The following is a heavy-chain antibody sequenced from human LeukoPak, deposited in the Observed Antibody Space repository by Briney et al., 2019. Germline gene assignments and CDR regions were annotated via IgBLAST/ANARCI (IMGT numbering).Heavy chain of an antibody. CDR2: IRYDGSNK. CDR3: ANWRNPMRPYNDY. J-gene: IGHJ4*02. CDR1: GFTFSSYG. V-gene: IGHV3-33*03. Sequence: PGGSLRLSCAASGFTFSSYGMHWVRQAPGKGLEGVAVIRYDGSNKYYADSVKGRFTISRDNAKNSLYLQMNSLRAEDTAVYYCANWRNPMRPYNDYWGQGTLVTVSS. D-gene: IGHD1-1*01.